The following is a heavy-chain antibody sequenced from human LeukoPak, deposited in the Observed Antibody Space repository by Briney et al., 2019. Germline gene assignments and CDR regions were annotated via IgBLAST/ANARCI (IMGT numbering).Heavy chain of an antibody. Sequence: ASVKVSCKASGYTITDYYLHWVRQAPGQGLEWMGWIIPNTGGANYAQKFQGRVTMTRDTSISTAYLQWSSLKASDTAMYYCARRGEYFDYWGQGTLVTVSS. CDR3: ARRGEYFDY. V-gene: IGHV1-2*02. J-gene: IGHJ4*02. CDR1: GYTITDYY. D-gene: IGHD3-16*01. CDR2: IIPNTGGA.